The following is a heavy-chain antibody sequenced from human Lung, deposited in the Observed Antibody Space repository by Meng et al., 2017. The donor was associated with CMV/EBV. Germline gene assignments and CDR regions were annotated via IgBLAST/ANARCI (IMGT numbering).Heavy chain of an antibody. CDR3: AKYSAVGERLYYFDD. D-gene: IGHD2-21*01. CDR2: IGATAGGT. V-gene: IGHV3-23*01. CDR1: GLTFSSYG. Sequence: SCAASGLTFSSYGMSWVRQAPGKGLEWVSSIGATAGGTYYADSVKGRFTISRDNAKNTLYLQMNSLRAEDTAVYYCAKYSAVGERLYYFDDWGQGXLVTVSS. J-gene: IGHJ4*01.